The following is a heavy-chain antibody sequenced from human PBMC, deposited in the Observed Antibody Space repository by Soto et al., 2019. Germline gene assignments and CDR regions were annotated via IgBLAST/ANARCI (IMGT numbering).Heavy chain of an antibody. J-gene: IGHJ6*02. V-gene: IGHV1-18*01. CDR1: GYTFTIYG. D-gene: IGHD5-12*01. CDR2: ISPDNGNT. Sequence: QVQLVQSGGEVKKPGASVKVSCKASGYTFTIYGINWVRQAPGQGLEWMGWISPDNGNTNYAQKLQGRVTMNTDTSTSTAYMELRSLRSDDTAGYYCARALGYSGYAGMDVWGQGTTVTVSS. CDR3: ARALGYSGYAGMDV.